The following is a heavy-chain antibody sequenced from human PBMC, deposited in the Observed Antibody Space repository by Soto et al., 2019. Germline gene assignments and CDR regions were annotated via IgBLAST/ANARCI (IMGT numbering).Heavy chain of an antibody. CDR2: INHSGST. V-gene: IGHV4-34*01. CDR1: GGSFSGYY. CDR3: ARGGWRGYCSSTSCYHQQPYYGMDV. Sequence: SETLSLTCAVYGGSFSGYYWSWIRQPPGKGLEWIGEINHSGSTNYNPSLKSRVTISVDTSKNQFSLKLSSVTAADTAVYYCARGGWRGYCSSTSCYHQQPYYGMDVWGQGTTVTVSS. D-gene: IGHD2-2*01. J-gene: IGHJ6*02.